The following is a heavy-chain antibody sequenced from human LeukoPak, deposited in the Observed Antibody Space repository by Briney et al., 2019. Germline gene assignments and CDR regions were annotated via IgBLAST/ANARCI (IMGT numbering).Heavy chain of an antibody. J-gene: IGHJ4*02. Sequence: ASVKVSCKATGYTFTSYGISWVRQAHGQGLEWMGWISACNGNTNYAQKLQGRVTMTTDTSTSTAYMELRSLRSDDTAVYYCAKSAESYYYGSGSCFDYWGQGTLVTVSS. D-gene: IGHD3-10*01. CDR1: GYTFTSYG. V-gene: IGHV1-18*01. CDR2: ISACNGNT. CDR3: AKSAESYYYGSGSCFDY.